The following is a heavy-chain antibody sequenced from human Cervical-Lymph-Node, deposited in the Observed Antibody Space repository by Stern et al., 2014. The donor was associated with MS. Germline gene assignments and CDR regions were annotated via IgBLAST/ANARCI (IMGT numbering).Heavy chain of an antibody. J-gene: IGHJ5*02. CDR3: ATTRWGLFTWNWFDP. CDR2: IYDSGST. Sequence: QVQLVQSGPGLVKPSQTLSLTCTVSGGSISSSGYYWSWIRQPADKGLEWIGRIYDSGSTYYNPSLKSRVTISMATAKNPFSLKWPSGTAADTAVYYCATTRWGLFTWNWFDPWGQGTLVTVSS. CDR1: GGSISSSGYY. V-gene: IGHV4-61*02. D-gene: IGHD2-21*01.